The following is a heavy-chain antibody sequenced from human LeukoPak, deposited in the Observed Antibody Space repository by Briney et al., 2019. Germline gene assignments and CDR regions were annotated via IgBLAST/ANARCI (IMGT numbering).Heavy chain of an antibody. D-gene: IGHD6-13*01. CDR3: ARPAIAAAGEDWFDP. J-gene: IGHJ5*02. CDR1: GGSISSGGYY. V-gene: IGHV4-31*03. Sequence: SETLSLTCTVSGGSISSGGYYWSWLRQHPGKGLEWIGYIHYSGSTYYKPSLKSRVTISVDTSKNQFSLTLSSVTAADTAVYYCARPAIAAAGEDWFDPWGQGTLVTVSS. CDR2: IHYSGST.